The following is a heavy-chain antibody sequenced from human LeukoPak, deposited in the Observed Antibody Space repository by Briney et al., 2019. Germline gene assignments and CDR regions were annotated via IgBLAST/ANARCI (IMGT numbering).Heavy chain of an antibody. CDR1: GGSISSGGYY. D-gene: IGHD2-2*01. V-gene: IGHV4-31*03. J-gene: IGHJ4*02. CDR2: IYYSGST. Sequence: PSETLSLTRTVSGGSISSGGYYWSWIRQHPGKGLEWIGYIYYSGSTYYNPSLKSRVTISVDTSKNQFSLKLSSVTAADTAVYYCARAGSTSSPDYWGQGTLVTVSS. CDR3: ARAGSTSSPDY.